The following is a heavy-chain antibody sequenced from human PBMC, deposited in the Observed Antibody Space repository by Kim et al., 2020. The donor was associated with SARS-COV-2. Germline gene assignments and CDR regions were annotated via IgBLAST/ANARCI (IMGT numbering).Heavy chain of an antibody. J-gene: IGHJ6*02. Sequence: GGSLRLSCAASGFTFSNAWMSWVRQAPGKGLEWVGRIKSKTDGGTTDYAAPVKGRFTISRDDSKNTLYLQMNSLKTEDTAVYYCTTDPGGILTGYSYDYYYYGMDVWGQGTTVTVSS. CDR2: IKSKTDGGTT. D-gene: IGHD3-9*01. V-gene: IGHV3-15*01. CDR1: GFTFSNAW. CDR3: TTDPGGILTGYSYDYYYYGMDV.